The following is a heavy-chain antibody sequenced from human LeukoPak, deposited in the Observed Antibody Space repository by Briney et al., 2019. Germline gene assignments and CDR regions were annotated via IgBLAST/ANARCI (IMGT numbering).Heavy chain of an antibody. CDR3: ARHSDGYPNYYYYYYVDV. V-gene: IGHV4-39*01. D-gene: IGHD5-18*01. CDR2: IYYSGTT. J-gene: IGHJ6*03. Sequence: PSETLSLTCTVSGGSISTSYFWGWIRQPPGKGLEWIGSIYYSGTTYYNPSLKSRATISVDTSKNQFSLKLSSVTAADTAVYYCARHSDGYPNYYYYYYVDVWGKGTTVTVSS. CDR1: GGSISTSYF.